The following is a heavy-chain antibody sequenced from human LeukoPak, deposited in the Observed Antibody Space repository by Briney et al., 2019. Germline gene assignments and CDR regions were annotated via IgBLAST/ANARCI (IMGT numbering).Heavy chain of an antibody. CDR1: GGSISSSSYY. CDR2: IYYRGST. J-gene: IGHJ4*02. D-gene: IGHD6-19*01. Sequence: SETLSLTCTVSGGSISSSSYYWGWVRQPPGKGLEWIGSIYYRGSTYYNPSLKGRVTISVDTSKNQFSLKLASVTAADTAVYYCASYIRGAVAFDYWGQGTLVTVSS. V-gene: IGHV4-39*01. CDR3: ASYIRGAVAFDY.